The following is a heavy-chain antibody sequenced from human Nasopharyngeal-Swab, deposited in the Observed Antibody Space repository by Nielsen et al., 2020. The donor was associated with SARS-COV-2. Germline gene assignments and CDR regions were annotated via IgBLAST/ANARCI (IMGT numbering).Heavy chain of an antibody. CDR1: GSSFTSYW. CDR2: IYPGDSDT. CDR3: ARPPHSGLRDY. V-gene: IGHV5-51*01. Sequence: GGSLRPSCQGSGSSFTSYWIGWVRQMPGKGLEWMGIIYPGDSDTRYSPSFQGQVTISADKSISTAYLQWSSLKASDTAMYYCARPPHSGLRDYWGQGTLVTVSS. D-gene: IGHD3-22*01. J-gene: IGHJ4*02.